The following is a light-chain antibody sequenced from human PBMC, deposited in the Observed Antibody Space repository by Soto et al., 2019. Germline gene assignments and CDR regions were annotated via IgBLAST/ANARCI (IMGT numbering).Light chain of an antibody. V-gene: IGLV1-40*01. J-gene: IGLJ1*01. CDR1: RSNIGAGYG. Sequence: QSVLTQPPSVSGAPGQRVTISCTGSRSNIGAGYGVHWYQQLPGTAPKLLIYGNSNRPSGVPDRFSVSKSGTSASLAITGLQADDEADDYCQSYDSTLSGYVFGTGTKLTVL. CDR3: QSYDSTLSGYV. CDR2: GNS.